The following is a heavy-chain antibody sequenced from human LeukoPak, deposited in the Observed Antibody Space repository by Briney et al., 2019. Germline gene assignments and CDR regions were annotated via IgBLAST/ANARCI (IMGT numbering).Heavy chain of an antibody. V-gene: IGHV5-51*01. Sequence: ESLKISCKGSGYSFSNYWIGWVRQMPGKGLELMGIIYPGDSDTRYSPSFQGQVTISADKSISTAYLQWSSLKASDTAIYYCARRTASPVIWFDPWGQGTLVTVSS. J-gene: IGHJ5*02. CDR3: ARRTASPVIWFDP. CDR2: IYPGDSDT. D-gene: IGHD2-21*01. CDR1: GYSFSNYW.